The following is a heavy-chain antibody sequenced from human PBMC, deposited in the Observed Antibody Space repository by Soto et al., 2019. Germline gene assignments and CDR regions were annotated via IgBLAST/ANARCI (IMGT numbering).Heavy chain of an antibody. CDR2: ISYDGSNK. CDR1: GFTFSSYG. J-gene: IGHJ6*02. D-gene: IGHD2-2*01. CDR3: AKGDDIVVVPAAIRGYYYYYGMDV. Sequence: QVQLVESGGGVVQPGRSLRLSCAASGFTFSSYGMHWVRQAPGKGLEWVAVISYDGSNKYYADSVKGRFTISRDNSKNTLYLPMNSLRAEDTAVYYCAKGDDIVVVPAAIRGYYYYYGMDVWGQGTTVTVSS. V-gene: IGHV3-30*18.